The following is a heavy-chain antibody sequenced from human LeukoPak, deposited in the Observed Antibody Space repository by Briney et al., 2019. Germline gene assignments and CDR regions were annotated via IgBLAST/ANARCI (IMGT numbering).Heavy chain of an antibody. CDR1: GGTFSSYA. D-gene: IGHD3-22*01. CDR3: ASGRRGVGGYYLGY. J-gene: IGHJ4*02. CDR2: IIPIFGTA. V-gene: IGHV1-69*01. Sequence: ASVKVSCKASGGTFSSYAISWVRQAPGQGLEWMGGIIPIFGTANYAQKFQGRVTITADESTSTAYMELSSLRSEDTAMYYCASGRRGVGGYYLGYWGQGTLVTVSS.